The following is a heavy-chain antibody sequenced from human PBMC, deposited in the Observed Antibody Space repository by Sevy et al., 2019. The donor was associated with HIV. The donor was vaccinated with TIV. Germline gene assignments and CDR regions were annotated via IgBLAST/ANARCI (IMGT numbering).Heavy chain of an antibody. J-gene: IGHJ4*02. CDR1: GFIFGNYA. V-gene: IGHV3-23*01. Sequence: GGSLRLSCAASGFIFGNYAMNCVRQAPGKGLEWISSISGAADRTHYADSVKGRFTISSDSSKNTLYLQMTSLRVEDTAVHYCVKASDPVAHYHSARPLGYWGQGTLVTVSS. CDR2: ISGAADRT. D-gene: IGHD3-22*01. CDR3: VKASDPVAHYHSARPLGY.